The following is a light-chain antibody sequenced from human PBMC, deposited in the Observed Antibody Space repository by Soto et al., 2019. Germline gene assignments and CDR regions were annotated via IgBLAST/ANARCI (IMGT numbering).Light chain of an antibody. CDR2: AAS. J-gene: IGKJ4*01. CDR3: QKYNSAPLT. CDR1: QNINNY. V-gene: IGKV1-39*01. Sequence: DIQVYQSPSSLSATVGDRVTITCRASQNINNYLNWYQQKPGKAPKLLIYAASSLQSGVPSRFSGSGSGTDFTLTISSLQPEDVAAYYCQKYNSAPLTFGGGTNVDIK.